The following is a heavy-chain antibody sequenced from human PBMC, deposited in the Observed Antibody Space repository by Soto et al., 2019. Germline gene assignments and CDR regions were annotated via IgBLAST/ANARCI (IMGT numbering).Heavy chain of an antibody. CDR1: GYTFTNYY. CDR2: INPSGGST. Sequence: QVQLVQSGAEVKKPGASVKVSCKASGYTFTNYYVHWVRQAPGQGPEWMGVINPSGGSTRDAQKFQGRVTMTRDTSTSTVHMELSSLRSADTAVYYCASEATADYSGMDVWGRGTTVTVSS. J-gene: IGHJ6*02. V-gene: IGHV1-46*01. CDR3: ASEATADYSGMDV. D-gene: IGHD5-18*01.